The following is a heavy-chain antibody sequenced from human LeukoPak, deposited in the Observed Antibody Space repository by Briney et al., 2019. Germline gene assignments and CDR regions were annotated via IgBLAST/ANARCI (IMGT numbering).Heavy chain of an antibody. CDR3: ARDSSVVGATSRYSDY. CDR2: IIPIFGTA. CDR1: VGTFMSYA. V-gene: IGHV1-69*05. Sequence: GSSVKVSCKASVGTFMSYAICWVRQAPGQGLEWMGGIIPIFGTANYAQKFQGRVTITTDESTSTAYMELSSLRSEDTAVYYCARDSSVVGATSRYSDYWGQGTLVTVSS. J-gene: IGHJ4*02. D-gene: IGHD2-15*01.